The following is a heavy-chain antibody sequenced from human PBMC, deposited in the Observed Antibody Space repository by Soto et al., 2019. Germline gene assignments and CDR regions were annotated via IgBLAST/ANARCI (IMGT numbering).Heavy chain of an antibody. V-gene: IGHV4-31*03. Sequence: QVQLQESGPGLVKPSQTLSLTCTVSGGSISSGGYYWGWIRQHPGKGLEWIGYIYYSGSTYYNPSLKSRVTISVDTSKNQFSLKLSSVTAADTAVYYCARGPHSSSSGVFDYWGQGTLVTVSS. CDR2: IYYSGST. J-gene: IGHJ4*02. CDR3: ARGPHSSSSGVFDY. D-gene: IGHD6-6*01. CDR1: GGSISSGGYY.